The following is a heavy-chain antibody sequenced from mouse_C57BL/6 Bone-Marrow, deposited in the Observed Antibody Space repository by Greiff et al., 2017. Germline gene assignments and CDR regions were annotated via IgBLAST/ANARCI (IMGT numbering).Heavy chain of an antibody. D-gene: IGHD4-1*01. V-gene: IGHV1-52*01. CDR1: GYTFTSYW. CDR3: ARDWDVWFAY. CDR2: IDPSDSET. J-gene: IGHJ3*01. Sequence: VQLQQPGAELVRPGSSVKLSCKASGYTFTSYWMHWVKQRPIQGLEWIGNIDPSDSETHYNQKFTDKATLTVDKSSSTAYMQLSSLTSEDSAVYYCARDWDVWFAYWGQGTLVTVSA.